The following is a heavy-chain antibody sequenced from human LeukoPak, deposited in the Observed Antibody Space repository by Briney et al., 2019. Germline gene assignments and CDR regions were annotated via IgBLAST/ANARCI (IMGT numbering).Heavy chain of an antibody. Sequence: PGGSLRLSCAAFGVALSGYWMNWVRQAPGKGLVWVARINSDGSSTSHADSVKGRFTISRDNAKNTLYLQMNSLRVDDTAVYYCARDPKYRDLDYWGRGTVVTVSS. CDR2: INSDGSST. CDR3: ARDPKYRDLDY. D-gene: IGHD4-17*01. CDR1: GVALSGYW. V-gene: IGHV3-74*01. J-gene: IGHJ4*02.